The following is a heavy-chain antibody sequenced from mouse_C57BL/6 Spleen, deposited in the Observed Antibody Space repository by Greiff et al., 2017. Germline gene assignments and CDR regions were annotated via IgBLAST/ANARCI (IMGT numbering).Heavy chain of an antibody. Sequence: DVKLVESGGGLVKPGGSLKLSCAASGFTFSDYGMHWVRQAPEKGLEWVAYISSGSSTIYYADTVKGRFTISRDNAKNTLFLQMTSLRSEDTAMYYCARRTVVATTDAMDYWGQGTSVTVSS. V-gene: IGHV5-17*01. CDR3: ARRTVVATTDAMDY. D-gene: IGHD1-1*01. CDR1: GFTFSDYG. J-gene: IGHJ4*01. CDR2: ISSGSSTI.